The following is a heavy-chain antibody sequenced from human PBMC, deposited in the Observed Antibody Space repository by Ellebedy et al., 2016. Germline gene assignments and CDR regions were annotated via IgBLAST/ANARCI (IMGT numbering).Heavy chain of an antibody. CDR3: AIEGVYCSSATCYKFFDY. V-gene: IGHV1-46*04. CDR2: ITPSGDFA. D-gene: IGHD2-2*02. CDR1: GYTFSSYY. Sequence: ASVKASCKASGYTFSSYYMHWVRQAPGQGLEWMGVITPSGDFANYAQNLRGRVTMTRDTSTSTLYMYLSSLRSEDTAVYYCAIEGVYCSSATCYKFFDYWGQGTLVTVSS. J-gene: IGHJ4*02.